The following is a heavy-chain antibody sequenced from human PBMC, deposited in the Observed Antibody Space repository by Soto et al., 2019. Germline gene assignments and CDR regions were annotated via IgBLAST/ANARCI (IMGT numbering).Heavy chain of an antibody. CDR2: IYYSGST. Sequence: QLQLQESGPGLVKPSETLSLTCTVSGGSISSSSYYWGWIRQPPGKGLEWIGSIYYSGSTYYNPSLKSRVTISVDTSKNQFSLKLSSVTAADPAVYYCARLRRYYDSSGYFYFQSGIDYWGQGTLVTVSS. CDR3: ARLRRYYDSSGYFYFQSGIDY. D-gene: IGHD3-22*01. CDR1: GGSISSSSYY. V-gene: IGHV4-39*01. J-gene: IGHJ4*02.